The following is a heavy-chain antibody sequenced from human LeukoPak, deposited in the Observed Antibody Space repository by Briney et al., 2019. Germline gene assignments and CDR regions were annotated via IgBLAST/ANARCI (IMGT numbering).Heavy chain of an antibody. J-gene: IGHJ2*01. CDR2: IIPILGIA. Sequence: ASVKVSCKASGGTFSSYTISWVRQAPGQGLEWMGRIIPILGIANYAQKLQGRVTITADESTSTAYMELSSLRSEDTAVYYCARDHGASAAAAVRYFDLWGRGTLVTVSS. V-gene: IGHV1-69*04. CDR3: ARDHGASAAAAVRYFDL. CDR1: GGTFSSYT. D-gene: IGHD6-13*01.